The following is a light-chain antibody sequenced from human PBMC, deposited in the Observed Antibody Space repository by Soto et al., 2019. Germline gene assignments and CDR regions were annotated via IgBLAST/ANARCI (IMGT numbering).Light chain of an antibody. V-gene: IGKV1-5*01. CDR3: QQYDRYYT. CDR2: DAS. J-gene: IGKJ2*01. Sequence: DIQMTQSPSTLSASVGDRVTITCRASQSITSWLAWYQQKPGKAPKLLIYDASRLQSGVPARFSGSRSGTEFTLIISSLQTDDFTTYYCQQYDRYYTFGQGTQLDIK. CDR1: QSITSW.